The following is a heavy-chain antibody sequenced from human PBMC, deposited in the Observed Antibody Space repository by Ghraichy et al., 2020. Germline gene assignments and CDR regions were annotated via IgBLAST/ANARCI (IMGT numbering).Heavy chain of an antibody. D-gene: IGHD3-22*01. CDR1: GGSISSSSYY. CDR2: IYFSGST. CDR3: ARGIVVFTYYFDY. J-gene: IGHJ4*02. V-gene: IGHV4-39*01. Sequence: SETLSLICTVSGGSISSSSYYWGWIRQPPGKGLEWIGSIYFSGSTYYNPSLKSRVTISVDTYKNQFSLKLSSVTAADTAVYYCARGIVVFTYYFDYWGQGTMVTVSS.